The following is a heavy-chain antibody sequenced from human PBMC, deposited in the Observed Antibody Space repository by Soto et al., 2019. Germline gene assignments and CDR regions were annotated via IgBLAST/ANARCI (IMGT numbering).Heavy chain of an antibody. CDR3: ARCSLHDYGDY. V-gene: IGHV2-5*02. Sequence: QITLKESGPSPVKPTQTLTVTCTFSGFSLSNSGVGVAWIRQPPGKALEWLALIYGDNDKRYSPSLKTRLTNTAGTSNKQVVLTISSMDPVDTDQYYRARCSLHDYGDY. CDR1: GFSLSNSGVG. D-gene: IGHD4-17*01. CDR2: IYGDNDK. J-gene: IGHJ4*03.